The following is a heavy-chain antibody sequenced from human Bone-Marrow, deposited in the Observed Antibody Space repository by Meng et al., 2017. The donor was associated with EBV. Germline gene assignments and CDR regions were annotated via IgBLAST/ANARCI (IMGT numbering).Heavy chain of an antibody. J-gene: IGHJ4*02. CDR2: IYHSGST. CDR3: ARVVARSYFDY. V-gene: IGHV4-30-2*01. Sequence: SASGVVKPSPSLSLPCAGSGGSISSGGYSWSWIRQPPGKGLEWIGYIYHSGSTYYNPSLKSRVTISVDRSKNQFSLKLSSVTAADTAVYYCARVVARSYFDYWGQGTLVTVSS. CDR1: GGSISSGGYS.